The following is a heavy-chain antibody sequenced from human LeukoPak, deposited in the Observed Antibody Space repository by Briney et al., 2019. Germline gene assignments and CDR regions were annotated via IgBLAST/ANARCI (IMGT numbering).Heavy chain of an antibody. CDR1: GGSISSNSYH. V-gene: IGHV4-39*01. J-gene: IGHJ4*02. CDR3: ARRGGSGRSSDY. CDR2: IYSSGT. D-gene: IGHD3-10*01. Sequence: SETLPLTCTVSGGSISSNSYHWGWIRQPPGKGLEWIGNIYSSGTSYNPSLKSRVAISVDTSKNQFSLKMNSVTAADTAVYYCARRGGSGRSSDYWGQGTLVTVSS.